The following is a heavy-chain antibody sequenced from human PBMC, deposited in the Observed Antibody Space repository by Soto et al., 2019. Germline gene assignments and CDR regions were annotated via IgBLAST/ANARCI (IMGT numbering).Heavy chain of an antibody. CDR3: ARGLEYQLRY. CDR1: GGSISSYY. CDR2: IYYSGST. D-gene: IGHD2-2*01. J-gene: IGHJ4*02. Sequence: SETLSLTCTVSGGSISSYYWSWIRQPPGKGLEWIGYIYYSGSTNYNPSLKSRVTISVDTSKNQFSLKLSSVTAADTAVYYCARGLEYQLRYWGQGTLVTVSS. V-gene: IGHV4-59*01.